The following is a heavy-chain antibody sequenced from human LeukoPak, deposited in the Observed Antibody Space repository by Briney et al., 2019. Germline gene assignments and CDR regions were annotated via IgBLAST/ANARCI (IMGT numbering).Heavy chain of an antibody. CDR2: IYYSGST. V-gene: IGHV4-39*01. D-gene: IGHD2-8*01. Sequence: SETLSLTCTVSGGSISSSTYYWGWIRQPPGKGLEWIGSIYYSGSTYYNPSLKSRVTISVDTSKNQFSLKLSSVTAADTAVYYCARVGYCTNGVCSQRIFDYWGQGTGVTVSS. CDR3: ARVGYCTNGVCSQRIFDY. CDR1: GGSISSSTYY. J-gene: IGHJ4*02.